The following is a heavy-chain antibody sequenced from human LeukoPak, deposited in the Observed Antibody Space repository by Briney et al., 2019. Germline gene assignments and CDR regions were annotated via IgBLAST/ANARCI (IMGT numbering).Heavy chain of an antibody. V-gene: IGHV1-8*03. D-gene: IGHD6-13*01. CDR3: ARDRGPYSSSPGAFDI. CDR2: MSPNSGNT. CDR1: GYTFTSYD. Sequence: GASVKVSCKASGYTFTSYDINWVRQATGQGLEWMGWMSPNSGNTGYAQKFQGRVTITRNTSISTAYMELRSLRSDDTAVYYCARDRGPYSSSPGAFDIWGQGTMVTVSS. J-gene: IGHJ3*02.